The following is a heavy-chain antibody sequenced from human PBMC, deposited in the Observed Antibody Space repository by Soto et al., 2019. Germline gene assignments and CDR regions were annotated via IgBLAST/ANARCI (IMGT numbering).Heavy chain of an antibody. Sequence: GGSLRLSCAASGFTFDDYGMSWVRQAPGKGLEWVSGINWNGGSTGYADSVKGRFTISRDNAKNSLYLQMNSLRAEDTALYHCARRTYGDDPLGYYFDYWGQGTLVTVSS. J-gene: IGHJ4*02. CDR3: ARRTYGDDPLGYYFDY. CDR1: GFTFDDYG. CDR2: INWNGGST. V-gene: IGHV3-20*01. D-gene: IGHD4-17*01.